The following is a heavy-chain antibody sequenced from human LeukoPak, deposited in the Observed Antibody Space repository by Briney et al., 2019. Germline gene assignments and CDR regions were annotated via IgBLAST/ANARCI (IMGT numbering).Heavy chain of an antibody. V-gene: IGHV4-59*01. CDR2: IYSSGST. Sequence: SETLSLTCTVSGGSISNYYWSWIRQPPGKGLEWIGYIYSSGSTTYNPSLQSRVTMLVDTSTNQISLKMTSVTAADTAVYYCARVSWPPGSSWYYFDYWGQGTLVTVSS. CDR3: ARVSWPPGSSWYYFDY. D-gene: IGHD3-10*01. J-gene: IGHJ4*02. CDR1: GGSISNYY.